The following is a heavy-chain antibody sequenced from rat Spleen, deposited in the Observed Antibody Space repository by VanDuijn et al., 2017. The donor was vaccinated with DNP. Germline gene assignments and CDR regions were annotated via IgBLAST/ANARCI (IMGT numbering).Heavy chain of an antibody. D-gene: IGHD4-4*01. V-gene: IGHV5-22*01. CDR3: ARHEVLDSGFPDYFDY. J-gene: IGHJ2*01. CDR2: ISYDGGYT. CDR1: GFTFSGYY. Sequence: EVQLVESGGGLVQPERSLKLSCAASGFTFSGYYMAWVRQAPTRGLEWVAYISYDGGYTYYGDSVRGRFTISRDNAKSTLYLQVDSLRSEDTATYYCARHEVLDSGFPDYFDYWGQGVMVTVSS.